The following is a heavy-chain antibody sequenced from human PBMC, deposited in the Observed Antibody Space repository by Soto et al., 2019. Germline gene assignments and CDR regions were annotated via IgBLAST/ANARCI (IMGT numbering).Heavy chain of an antibody. V-gene: IGHV1-69*13. D-gene: IGHD3-16*01. Sequence: ASVKVSCKASGGTFSSYAISWVRQAPGQGLEWMGGIIPIFGTANYAQKFQGRVTITADESTSTAYMELSSLRSEDTAVYYCAREGHDYVWGTPPLGRFDPWGQGTLVTVSS. CDR1: GGTFSSYA. CDR2: IIPIFGTA. CDR3: AREGHDYVWGTPPLGRFDP. J-gene: IGHJ5*02.